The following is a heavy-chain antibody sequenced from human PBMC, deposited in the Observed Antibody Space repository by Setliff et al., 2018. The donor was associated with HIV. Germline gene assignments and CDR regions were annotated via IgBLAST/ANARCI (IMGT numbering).Heavy chain of an antibody. J-gene: IGHJ4*02. CDR2: ITRSSSER. Sequence: GGSLRLSCAGSGFSFSTHAMNWVRQAPGKGLEWISYITRSSSERQYAESVRGRFTISRDNAKNTLYLQMNSLGADDTAVYYCARGHYSRSSGWGQGTLVTVSS. D-gene: IGHD6-6*01. CDR3: ARGHYSRSSG. V-gene: IGHV3-21*04. CDR1: GFSFSTHA.